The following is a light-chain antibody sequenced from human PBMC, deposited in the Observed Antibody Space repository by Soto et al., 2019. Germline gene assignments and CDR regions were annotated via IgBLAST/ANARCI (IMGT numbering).Light chain of an antibody. CDR3: QQYNNWHTWT. Sequence: EVVLTQSPVTLSVSPGERATLSCRASQSVSSNLAWYQQKPGQAPRLLIYGASTRATGIPARFSGSGSGTEFTLTISSLQSEDFAVYYCQQYNNWHTWTFGQGTKVDIK. J-gene: IGKJ1*01. CDR1: QSVSSN. CDR2: GAS. V-gene: IGKV3-15*01.